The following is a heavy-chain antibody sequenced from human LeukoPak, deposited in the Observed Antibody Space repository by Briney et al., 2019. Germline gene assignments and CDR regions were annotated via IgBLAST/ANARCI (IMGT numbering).Heavy chain of an antibody. CDR3: ARSYAHDY. Sequence: SETLSLTCAVYGGSFSGDYWSWIRQPPGKGLGWIAQINHSGSTNYNPSLKSRVTISVDTSKNQFSLKLSSVTAADTPVYYCARSYAHDYWGQGTLVTVSS. CDR1: GGSFSGDY. J-gene: IGHJ4*02. CDR2: INHSGST. D-gene: IGHD2-2*01. V-gene: IGHV4-34*01.